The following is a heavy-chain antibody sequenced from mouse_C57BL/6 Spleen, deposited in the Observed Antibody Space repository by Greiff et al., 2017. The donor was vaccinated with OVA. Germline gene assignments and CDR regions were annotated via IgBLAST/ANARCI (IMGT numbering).Heavy chain of an antibody. D-gene: IGHD2-4*01. CDR3: ARDYDCGWFAY. Sequence: EVQLQQSGPELVKPGASVKISCKASGYTFTDYYMNWVKQSPGKSLEWIGDINPNNGGTSYNQKFKGKATLTVDKSSSTSYMVLRSLTSEDSAGYYCARDYDCGWFAYWGQGTLVTVSA. V-gene: IGHV1-26*01. J-gene: IGHJ3*01. CDR2: INPNNGGT. CDR1: GYTFTDYY.